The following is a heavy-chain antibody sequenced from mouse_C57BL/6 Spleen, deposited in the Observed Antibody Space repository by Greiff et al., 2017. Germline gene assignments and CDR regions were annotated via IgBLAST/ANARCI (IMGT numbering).Heavy chain of an antibody. J-gene: IGHJ3*01. Sequence: VQLQQSGAELVRPGASVTLSCKASGYTFTDYEMHWVQQTPVHGLEWIGAIDPETGGTDYNQKFKGKAILTADKSSSTAYMELRSLTSEDSAVYYCASYYYGSSGAYWGQGTLVTVSA. D-gene: IGHD1-1*01. CDR1: GYTFTDYE. CDR2: IDPETGGT. V-gene: IGHV1-15*01. CDR3: ASYYYGSSGAY.